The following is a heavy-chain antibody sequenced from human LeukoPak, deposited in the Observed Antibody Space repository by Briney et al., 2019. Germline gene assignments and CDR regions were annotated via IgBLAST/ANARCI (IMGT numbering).Heavy chain of an antibody. D-gene: IGHD4-23*01. V-gene: IGHV3-73*01. CDR1: GITFSASA. CDR2: IKSKTNNYAT. J-gene: IGHJ4*02. CDR3: ARDLELVDNTVVGY. Sequence: GGSLKLSCAASGITFSASAMHWVRQASGKGLEWIGRIKSKTNNYATAYAASVKGRFTISRDDSKNTAYLQMNSLKTEDTAVYYCARDLELVDNTVVGYWGQGTLVTVFS.